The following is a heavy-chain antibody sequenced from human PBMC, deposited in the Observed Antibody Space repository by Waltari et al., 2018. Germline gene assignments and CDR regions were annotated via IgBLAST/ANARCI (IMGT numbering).Heavy chain of an antibody. D-gene: IGHD7-27*01. CDR3: ATRLGSGWGAF. CDR1: GYTFTAYY. V-gene: IGHV1-69-2*01. J-gene: IGHJ4*02. Sequence: EVQLVQSGAEVTKPGATVNISCTASGYTFTAYYLHWLQQAPGKGLEGMGRVDPEDGETIYAEKFQGRVTITADPSTDTADMELRSLRSEDTAVYYCATRLGSGWGAFWGQGTLVTVSS. CDR2: VDPEDGET.